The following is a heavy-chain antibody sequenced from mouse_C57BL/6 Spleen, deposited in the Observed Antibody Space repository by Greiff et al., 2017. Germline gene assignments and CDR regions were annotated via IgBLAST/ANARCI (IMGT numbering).Heavy chain of an antibody. Sequence: QVQLQQPGAELVRPGTSVKLSCKASGYTFTSYWMHWVKQRPGQGLEWIGVIDPSDSYTNYNQKFKGKATLTVDTSSSTAYMQLSSLTSEDSAVYYCARGIYDGNYVGAMDYWGQGTSVTVSA. CDR3: ARGIYDGNYVGAMDY. V-gene: IGHV1-59*01. D-gene: IGHD2-1*01. CDR1: GYTFTSYW. CDR2: IDPSDSYT. J-gene: IGHJ4*01.